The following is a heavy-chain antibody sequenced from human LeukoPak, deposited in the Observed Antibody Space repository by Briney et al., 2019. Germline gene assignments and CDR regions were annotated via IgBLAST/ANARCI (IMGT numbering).Heavy chain of an antibody. V-gene: IGHV3-23*01. CDR2: ISGSGSGT. D-gene: IGHD1-26*01. Sequence: PGGSLRLSCTASGFTFSNYAMNWVRQAPGKGLRWVSGISGSGSGTYYADSVKGRFTISRDNSKNTLYLQMNSLRAEDTAVYYCASYSGSYYWGQGTLVTVSS. J-gene: IGHJ4*02. CDR3: ASYSGSYY. CDR1: GFTFSNYA.